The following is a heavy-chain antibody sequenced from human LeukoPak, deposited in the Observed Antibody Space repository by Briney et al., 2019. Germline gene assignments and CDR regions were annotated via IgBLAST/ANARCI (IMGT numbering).Heavy chain of an antibody. D-gene: IGHD6-6*01. CDR1: GFTFSSYC. CDR2: ISYDGSNK. V-gene: IGHV3-30*03. CDR3: ARGKSSRHALDI. J-gene: IGHJ3*02. Sequence: GRSLRLSCAASGFTFSSYCMHWVRQAPGKGLEWVAVISYDGSNKYSADSVKSRFTISRENSKTTVNLQMTRLRAENTVVYYCARGKSSRHALDIWGQGTMVTVSS.